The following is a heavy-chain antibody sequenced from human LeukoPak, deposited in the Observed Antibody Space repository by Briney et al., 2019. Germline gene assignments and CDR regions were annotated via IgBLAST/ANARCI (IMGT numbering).Heavy chain of an antibody. CDR3: PKVPPKGRVGVNVRDV. CDR1: GFTFSSYG. Sequence: HTGGSLRLSCAASGFTFSSYGMHWVRQAPGKGLEWVAVISYDGSNKYYADSVKGRFTISRDNSKNTLYLQMNSLRAEDTAVYYWPKVPPKGRVGVNVRDVGAKGTRVPVPP. D-gene: IGHD3-16*01. V-gene: IGHV3-30*18. CDR2: ISYDGSNK. J-gene: IGHJ6*04.